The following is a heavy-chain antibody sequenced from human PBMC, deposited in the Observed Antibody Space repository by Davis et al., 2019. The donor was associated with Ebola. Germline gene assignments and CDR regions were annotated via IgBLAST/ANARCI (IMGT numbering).Heavy chain of an antibody. J-gene: IGHJ1*01. CDR3: TRGATGKSSHWHAGHFQH. Sequence: GESLKISCAGSGFDFSNYEMNWVRQAPGKGLEWIAYIGGGGAPIYYADSVKGRFTISRDNANTSLHLQMHGLRAEDTAVYFCTRGATGKSSHWHAGHFQHWGQGTPVTVSS. V-gene: IGHV3-48*03. CDR1: GFDFSNYE. D-gene: IGHD1-1*01. CDR2: IGGGGAPI.